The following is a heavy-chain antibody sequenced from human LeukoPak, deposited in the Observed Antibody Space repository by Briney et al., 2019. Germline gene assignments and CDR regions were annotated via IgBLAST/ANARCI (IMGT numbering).Heavy chain of an antibody. Sequence: GGSLRLSCAASGFTFSSYAMSWVRQSPGKGLEWVSGISGSAAVTYYADSVKGRFTISRDNSKNTLYLQMNSLRAEDTAVYYCAKVGSGGGSYVLRFLEWTLNWFDPWGQGTLVTVSS. J-gene: IGHJ5*02. CDR2: ISGSAAVT. CDR1: GFTFSSYA. CDR3: AKVGSGGGSYVLRFLEWTLNWFDP. V-gene: IGHV3-23*01. D-gene: IGHD3-3*01.